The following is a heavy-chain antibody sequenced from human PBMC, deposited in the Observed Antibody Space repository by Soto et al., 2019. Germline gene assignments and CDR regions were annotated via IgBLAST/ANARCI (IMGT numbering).Heavy chain of an antibody. CDR2: IYYNGTT. CDR3: ARREIQGPIDY. V-gene: IGHV4-28*01. CDR1: GYSISSSNW. J-gene: IGHJ4*01. D-gene: IGHD1-26*01. Sequence: QVQLQESGPGLVKPSDTLSLTCAVSGYSISSSNWWGWIQQPPGKGLEWSGYIYYNGTTYYNPSLKSRVTMSVDTSKNQFSLKLTSVTAVDTAVYYCARREIQGPIDYWGQGTLVTVSS.